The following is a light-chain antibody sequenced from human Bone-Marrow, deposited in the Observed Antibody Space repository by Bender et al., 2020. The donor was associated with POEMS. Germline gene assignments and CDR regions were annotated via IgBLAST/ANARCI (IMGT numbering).Light chain of an antibody. CDR2: EVN. V-gene: IGLV2-23*02. Sequence: QSALTQPASVSASPGQSITISCTGTSGDVGSFNLVSWYQQHPGKAPKLMIYEVNKRPSGVSNRFSGSKSGKTASLTISGLQTEDEADYYCCSYADTDTFIFGGGTKLTVL. CDR1: SGDVGSFNL. CDR3: CSYADTDTFI. J-gene: IGLJ2*01.